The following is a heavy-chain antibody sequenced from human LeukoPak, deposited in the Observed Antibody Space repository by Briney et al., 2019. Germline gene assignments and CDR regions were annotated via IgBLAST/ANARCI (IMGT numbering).Heavy chain of an antibody. CDR2: IKLDGSEK. J-gene: IGHJ4*02. Sequence: PGGSLRLSCAASGFTFSSYWMSWVRQAPGKGLEWVANIKLDGSEKYYVDSVKGRFTISRDNAKNSLYLQMNSLRAEDTGVYYCAREGVVGATANHYDYWGQGSLVTVSS. CDR1: GFTFSSYW. CDR3: AREGVVGATANHYDY. V-gene: IGHV3-7*01. D-gene: IGHD1-26*01.